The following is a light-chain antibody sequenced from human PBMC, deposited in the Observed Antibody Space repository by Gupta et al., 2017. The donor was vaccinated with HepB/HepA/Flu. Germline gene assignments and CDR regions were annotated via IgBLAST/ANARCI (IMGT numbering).Light chain of an antibody. CDR2: AAS. Sequence: DIQMTQSPSSVSASVGDRVTITCRASQDITTWLAWYQQKPGKAPKLLLFAASTLKSGAPSRFSGRGSGTDFTLTISSRQPEDFATYYCQQANRFPFTFGQGTKMENK. CDR3: QQANRFPFT. CDR1: QDITTW. V-gene: IGKV1-12*01. J-gene: IGKJ2*01.